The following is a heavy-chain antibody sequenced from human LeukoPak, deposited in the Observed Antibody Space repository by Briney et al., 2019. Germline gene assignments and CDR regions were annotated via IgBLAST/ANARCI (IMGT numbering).Heavy chain of an antibody. J-gene: IGHJ6*03. D-gene: IGHD2-2*01. CDR2: IIPIFGTA. CDR1: GGTFSSYA. Sequence: SVKVSCKASGGTFSSYAISWVRQAPGQGLEWMGGIIPIFGTANYAQKFQGRVTITADESTSTAYMELSSLRSEDTAVYYCAGPVVVPAATQINYYYYMDVWGKGTTVTVSS. CDR3: AGPVVVPAATQINYYYYMDV. V-gene: IGHV1-69*13.